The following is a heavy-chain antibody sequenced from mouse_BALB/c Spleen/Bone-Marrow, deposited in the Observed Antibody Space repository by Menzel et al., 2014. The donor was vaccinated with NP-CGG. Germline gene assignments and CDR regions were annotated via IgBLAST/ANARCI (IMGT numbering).Heavy chain of an antibody. J-gene: IGHJ3*01. V-gene: IGHV4-1*02. CDR3: ASLHYYGFFAY. CDR1: GFDFSRYW. Sequence: DVKLVESGGGLVQPGGSLKLSCAASGFDFSRYWMSWVRQAPGKALEWIGEINPDSSTINYTPSLKDKFIISRDNAKNTLYLQMSKVRSEDTALYYCASLHYYGFFAYWGQGTLVTVSA. CDR2: INPDSSTI. D-gene: IGHD1-2*01.